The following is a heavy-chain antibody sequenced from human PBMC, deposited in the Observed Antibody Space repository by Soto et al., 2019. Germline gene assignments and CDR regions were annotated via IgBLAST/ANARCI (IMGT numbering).Heavy chain of an antibody. V-gene: IGHV1-69*01. D-gene: IGHD2-21*02. CDR1: GRTFSSHS. Sequence: VQLMQSGAEVKKPGSSVKVSCKAAGRTFSSHSINWVRQAPGQGLEWMGGIITLFGTSNYAQNFQGSVTITADQSTGTAYMELNSLTSDDTAVYYCASEVGYGDFSAAMLDWGQGTLVTSSS. CDR3: ASEVGYGDFSAAMLD. CDR2: IITLFGTS. J-gene: IGHJ4*02.